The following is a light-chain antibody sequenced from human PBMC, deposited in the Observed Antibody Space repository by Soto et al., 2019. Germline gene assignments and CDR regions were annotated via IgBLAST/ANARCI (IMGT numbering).Light chain of an antibody. Sequence: QSALTQPPSASGSPGQSVSISCTGTSSDVGGYEHVSWYQQHSGKVPKLIIYEVNKRPSGVPDRFSGSRSGNTASLTVSGLQAEDEADYYGASYAGGKDFKFFVFGTGTKVTVL. CDR3: ASYAGGKDFKFFV. J-gene: IGLJ1*01. CDR2: EVN. CDR1: SSDVGGYEH. V-gene: IGLV2-8*01.